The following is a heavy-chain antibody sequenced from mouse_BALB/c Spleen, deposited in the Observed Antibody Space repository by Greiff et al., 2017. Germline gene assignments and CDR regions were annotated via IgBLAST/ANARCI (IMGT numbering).Heavy chain of an antibody. Sequence: VQLVESGAELVKPGASVKLSCKASGYTFTSYYMYWVKQRPGQGLEWIGEINPSNGGTNFNEKFKSKATLTVDKSSSTAYMQLSSLTSEDSAVYYCTRNWDDYWGQGTTLTVSS. V-gene: IGHV1S81*02. CDR1: GYTFTSYY. D-gene: IGHD4-1*01. CDR2: INPSNGGT. CDR3: TRNWDDY. J-gene: IGHJ2*01.